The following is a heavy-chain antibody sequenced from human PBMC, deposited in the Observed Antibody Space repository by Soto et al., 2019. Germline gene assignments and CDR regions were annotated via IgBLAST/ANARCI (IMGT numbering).Heavy chain of an antibody. Sequence: SETLSLTCTVSGGSISSSCYYWGWIRQPQGKGLEWIGSIYYSGSTYYNPSPKSRVTISVDTSKNQFSLKLSSVTAADTAVYYCASVGPGYYYGMDVWGQGTTVTVSS. V-gene: IGHV4-39*01. CDR3: ASVGPGYYYGMDV. CDR1: GGSISSSCYY. CDR2: IYYSGST. D-gene: IGHD1-26*01. J-gene: IGHJ6*02.